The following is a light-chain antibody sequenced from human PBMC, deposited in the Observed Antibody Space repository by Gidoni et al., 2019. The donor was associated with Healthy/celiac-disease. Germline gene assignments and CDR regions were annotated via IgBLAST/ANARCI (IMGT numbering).Light chain of an antibody. CDR1: QSISSW. Sequence: DIQMTQSPSTLSASVGDSVTIPCRASQSISSWLAWYQQKPGKAPKLLIYKASSLESGVPSRFSGSGSGTEFTLTISSLQPDDFATYYCQQYNSYLWTFGQGTKVEIK. CDR3: QQYNSYLWT. CDR2: KAS. J-gene: IGKJ1*01. V-gene: IGKV1-5*03.